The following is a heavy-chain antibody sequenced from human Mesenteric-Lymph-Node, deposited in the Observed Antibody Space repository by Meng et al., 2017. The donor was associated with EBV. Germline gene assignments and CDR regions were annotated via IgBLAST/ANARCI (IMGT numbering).Heavy chain of an antibody. CDR1: GASISSSNR. V-gene: IGHV4-4*02. CDR2: SQLGGST. CDR3: ARAPDRSGSLF. J-gene: IGHJ4*02. D-gene: IGHD3-22*01. Sequence: QVQLQESGPGLVKASGTLSLPCAVSGASISSSNRWTWVRQPPGRGLEWIGESQLGGSTNYNPSLKSRVTISLDKSKNQFSLNLNSVTAADTAVYFCARAPDRSGSLFWGQGTLVTVSS.